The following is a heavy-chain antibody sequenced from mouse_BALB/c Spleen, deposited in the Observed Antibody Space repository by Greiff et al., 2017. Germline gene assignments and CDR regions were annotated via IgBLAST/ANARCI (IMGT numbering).Heavy chain of an antibody. CDR2: ISSGSSTI. V-gene: IGHV5-17*02. J-gene: IGHJ2*01. CDR1: GFTFSSFG. D-gene: IGHD1-1*01. Sequence: EVQVVESGGGLVQPGGSRKLSCAASGFTFSSFGMHWVRQAPEKGLEWVAYISSGSSTIYYADTVKGRFTISRDNPKNTLFLQMTSLRSEDTAMYYCARRNYGSSYYFDYWGQGTTLTVSS. CDR3: ARRNYGSSYYFDY.